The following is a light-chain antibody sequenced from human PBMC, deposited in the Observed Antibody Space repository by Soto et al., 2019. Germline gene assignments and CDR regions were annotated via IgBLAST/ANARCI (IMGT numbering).Light chain of an antibody. J-gene: IGKJ1*01. CDR3: QQYGASPWT. CDR1: QSVSSSH. Sequence: EVELPQSPGTLSLSPGERATLSCRASQSVSSSHLAWYQQKRGQAPRLLIYDTSTRATGIPDRFSGSGSGTDFTLTISRLEPEDVAVYHCQQYGASPWTLGQGTKVDIK. V-gene: IGKV3-20*01. CDR2: DTS.